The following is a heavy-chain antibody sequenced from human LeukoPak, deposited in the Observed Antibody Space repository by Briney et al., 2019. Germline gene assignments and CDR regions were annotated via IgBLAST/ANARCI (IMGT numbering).Heavy chain of an antibody. CDR3: ARGLSYYDSSGYVFDY. V-gene: IGHV4-59*08. J-gene: IGHJ4*02. CDR2: IYYSGST. D-gene: IGHD3-22*01. CDR1: GGSISSYY. Sequence: SETLSLTCTVSGGSISSYYWSWIRQPPGKGLEWIGYIYYSGSTNYNPSLKSRVTISVDTSKNQFSLKLSSVAAADTAVYYCARGLSYYDSSGYVFDYWGQGTLVTVSP.